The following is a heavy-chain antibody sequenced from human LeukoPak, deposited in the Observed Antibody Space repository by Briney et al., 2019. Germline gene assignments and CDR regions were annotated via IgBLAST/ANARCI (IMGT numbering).Heavy chain of an antibody. CDR2: ISGSGGST. V-gene: IGHV3-23*01. D-gene: IGHD3-10*01. CDR1: GFTFSSYA. Sequence: GASLRLSCAASGFTFSSYAMSWVRQAPGKGLEWVSAISGSGGSTYYADSVKGRFTISRDNSKNTLYLQMNSLRAEDTAVYYCARDRVQIGGWNYYGSGSPSGYGMDVWGQGTTVTVSS. J-gene: IGHJ6*02. CDR3: ARDRVQIGGWNYYGSGSPSGYGMDV.